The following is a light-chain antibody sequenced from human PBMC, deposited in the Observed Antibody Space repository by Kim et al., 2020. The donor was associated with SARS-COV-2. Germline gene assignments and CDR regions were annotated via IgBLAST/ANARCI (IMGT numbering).Light chain of an antibody. CDR2: DAS. Sequence: ASVGDRVTIPCRASQDIRSAVVWYQQKPGKAPYLLISDASHLQSGVPSRFGGSGSGRAFTLTINGLQPEDFATYYCQQFSTYPWTFGQGTKVDIK. CDR1: QDIRSA. J-gene: IGKJ1*01. V-gene: IGKV1-13*02. CDR3: QQFSTYPWT.